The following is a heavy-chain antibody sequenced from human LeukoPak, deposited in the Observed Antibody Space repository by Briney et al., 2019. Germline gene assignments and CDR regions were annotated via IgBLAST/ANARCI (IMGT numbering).Heavy chain of an antibody. V-gene: IGHV3-21*01. J-gene: IGHJ4*02. CDR1: GFTFSSYS. D-gene: IGHD5-24*01. CDR3: ARDPRWLQSSYYFDY. Sequence: GGSLRLSCAASGFTFSSYSMNWVRQAPGKGLEWVSSISSSSSYIYYADSVKGRFTISRDNAKNSLYLQMNSLRAEGTAVYYCARDPRWLQSSYYFDYWGQGTLVTVSS. CDR2: ISSSSSYI.